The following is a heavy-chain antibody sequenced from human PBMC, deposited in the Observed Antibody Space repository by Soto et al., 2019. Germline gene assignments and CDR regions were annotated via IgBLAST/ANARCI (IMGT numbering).Heavy chain of an antibody. CDR3: ARRRGNWNYYYYGMDV. CDR2: IYYSGST. V-gene: IGHV4-59*01. D-gene: IGHD1-1*01. J-gene: IGHJ6*02. Sequence: PSETLSLTCTVSGGSISGYYWRWIRKPPGKGLEWIGYIYYSGSTNYNPSLKSRVTISVDTSKNQFPLKLSSVTAADTAVYYCARRRGNWNYYYYGMDVWGQGTTVTVSS. CDR1: GGSISGYY.